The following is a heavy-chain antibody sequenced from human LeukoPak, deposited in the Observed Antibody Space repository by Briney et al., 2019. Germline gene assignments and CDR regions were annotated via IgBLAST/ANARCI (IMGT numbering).Heavy chain of an antibody. J-gene: IGHJ4*02. D-gene: IGHD3-10*01. CDR2: IKHDGSEK. Sequence: GGSLRLSCAASGFTFSSYWMSWVRQAPGKGLEWVANIKHDGSEKYYVDPVKGRFTISRDNAKNSLYLQMNSLRAEDTAVYYCARDQILWFGELSPVGYWGQGTLVTVSS. CDR1: GFTFSSYW. CDR3: ARDQILWFGELSPVGY. V-gene: IGHV3-7*01.